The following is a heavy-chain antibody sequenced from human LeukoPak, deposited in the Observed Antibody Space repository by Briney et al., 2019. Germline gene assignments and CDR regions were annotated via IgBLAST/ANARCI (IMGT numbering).Heavy chain of an antibody. Sequence: GGSLRLSCAASGFTFSNAWMNWVRQAPGKGLEWVGRIKTTREGGTTDCAAPMRGRFTISRDDSKNTLYLQMDSLKTEGTAVYYCTTRVVTTNDYWGQGTLVTVSS. J-gene: IGHJ4*02. V-gene: IGHV3-15*01. CDR2: IKTTREGGTT. CDR1: GFTFSNAW. CDR3: TTRVVTTNDY. D-gene: IGHD2-21*02.